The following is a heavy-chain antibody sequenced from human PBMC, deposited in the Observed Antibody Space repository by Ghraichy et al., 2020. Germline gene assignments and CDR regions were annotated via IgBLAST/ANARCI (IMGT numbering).Heavy chain of an antibody. CDR1: GGSFSGYY. V-gene: IGHV4-34*01. CDR3: ARVCYDSSGYYSPFDY. D-gene: IGHD3-22*01. J-gene: IGHJ4*02. Sequence: SETLSLTCAVYGGSFSGYYWSWIRQPPGKGLEWIGEINHSGSTNYNPSLKSRVTISVDTSKNQFSLKLSSVTAADTAVYYCARVCYDSSGYYSPFDYWGQGTLVTVSS. CDR2: INHSGST.